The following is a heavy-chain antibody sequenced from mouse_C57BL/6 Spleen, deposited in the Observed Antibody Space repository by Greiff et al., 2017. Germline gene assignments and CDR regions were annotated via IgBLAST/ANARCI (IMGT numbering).Heavy chain of an antibody. CDR1: GYTFTSYG. V-gene: IGHV1-81*01. CDR2: IYPRSGNT. D-gene: IGHD1-1*01. Sequence: QVQLQQSGAELARPGASVKLSCKASGYTFTSYGISWVKQRTGQGLTWIGEIYPRSGNTYYNEKFKGKATLTADKSSSTAYMELRSLTSEDSAVYFCARFNYYGSSRYYAMDYWGQGTSVTVSS. J-gene: IGHJ4*01. CDR3: ARFNYYGSSRYYAMDY.